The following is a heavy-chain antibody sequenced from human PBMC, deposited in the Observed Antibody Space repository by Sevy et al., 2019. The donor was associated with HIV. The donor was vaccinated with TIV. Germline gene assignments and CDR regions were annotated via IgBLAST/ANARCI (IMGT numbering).Heavy chain of an antibody. D-gene: IGHD6-13*01. CDR1: GYSFTSYW. CDR3: ARFRGQQLGRGYYGMDV. J-gene: IGHJ6*02. V-gene: IGHV5-51*01. CDR2: ISPGDSDT. Sequence: GESLKISCTGSGYSFTSYWIGWVRQMPGKGLEWMGIISPGDSDTRYSPSFQGQVTISADKSISTAYLQWSSLKASDTAMYYCARFRGQQLGRGYYGMDVWGQGTTVTVSS.